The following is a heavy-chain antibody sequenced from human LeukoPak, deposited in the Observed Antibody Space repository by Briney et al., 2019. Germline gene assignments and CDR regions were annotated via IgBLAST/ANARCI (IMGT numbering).Heavy chain of an antibody. CDR2: IYYSGST. Sequence: KPSETLSLTCTVSGGSISSYYWSWIRQPPGKGLEWIGYIYYSGSTNCNPSVESRVAMSVDTSKKQFSLKLSSLTAADTAVYYCARGGTAVIAPYAFDIWGQGTMVTVSS. CDR1: GGSISSYY. CDR3: ARGGTAVIAPYAFDI. V-gene: IGHV4-59*01. J-gene: IGHJ3*02. D-gene: IGHD4-23*01.